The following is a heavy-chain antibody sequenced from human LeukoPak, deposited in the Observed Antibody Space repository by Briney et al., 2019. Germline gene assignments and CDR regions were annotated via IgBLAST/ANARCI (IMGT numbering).Heavy chain of an antibody. Sequence: PSGTLSLTCTVSGGSISRGSYYWSWIRQPAGKGLEWIGRIYTSGSTNYNPSLKSRVTISVDTSKNQFSLQLSSVTAADTAVYYCARVATVTRYYFDYWGQGTLVTVSS. D-gene: IGHD4-17*01. CDR2: IYTSGST. CDR3: ARVATVTRYYFDY. J-gene: IGHJ4*02. V-gene: IGHV4-61*02. CDR1: GGSISRGSYY.